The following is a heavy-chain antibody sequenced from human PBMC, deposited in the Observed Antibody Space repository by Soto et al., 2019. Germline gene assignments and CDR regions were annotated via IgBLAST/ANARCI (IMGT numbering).Heavy chain of an antibody. CDR2: INYGGST. CDR1: GGSISGYY. V-gene: IGHV4-59*01. D-gene: IGHD3-9*01. CDR3: ARWVLRYFDWSFDY. J-gene: IGHJ4*02. Sequence: SETLSLTCAVSGGSISGYYWSWIRQPPGKRLEWIGYINYGGSTNYNPSLKSRVTISVDTSKKQFSLNLGSVTAADTAVYYCARWVLRYFDWSFDYWGQGTLVTVSS.